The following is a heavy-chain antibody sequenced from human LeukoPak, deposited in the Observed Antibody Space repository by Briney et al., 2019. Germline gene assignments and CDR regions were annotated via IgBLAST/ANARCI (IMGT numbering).Heavy chain of an antibody. D-gene: IGHD6-13*01. Sequence: GGSLRLSCAASGFTFSSYEMNWVRQAPGKGLEWVSYISTSGSTIYYADSVKGRFSISRDNAKNSLYLQMNSLRAEDTAVYYCASSRGSWPDYFDYWGQGTLVTVSS. CDR3: ASSRGSWPDYFDY. V-gene: IGHV3-48*03. CDR1: GFTFSSYE. CDR2: ISTSGSTI. J-gene: IGHJ4*02.